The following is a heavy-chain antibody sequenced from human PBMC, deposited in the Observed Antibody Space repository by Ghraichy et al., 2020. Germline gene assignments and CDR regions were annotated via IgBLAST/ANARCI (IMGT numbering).Heavy chain of an antibody. CDR3: ARRIGYSSSFDY. Sequence: SQTLSLTCAVYGGSFSGYYWSWIRQPPGKGLEWIGEINHSGSTNYNPSLKSRVTISVDTSKNQFSLKLSSVTAADTAVYYCARRIGYSSSFDYWGQGTLVTVSS. D-gene: IGHD6-13*01. CDR2: INHSGST. CDR1: GGSFSGYY. J-gene: IGHJ4*02. V-gene: IGHV4-34*01.